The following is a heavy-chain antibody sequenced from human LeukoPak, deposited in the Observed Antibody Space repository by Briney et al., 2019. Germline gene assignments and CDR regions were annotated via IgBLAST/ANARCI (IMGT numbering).Heavy chain of an antibody. J-gene: IGHJ4*02. CDR2: ISSSSSYI. CDR3: AREDYGSGSPLDY. D-gene: IGHD3-10*01. V-gene: IGHV3-21*01. CDR1: GFTFSSYS. Sequence: GGSLRLSCAAPGFTFSSYSMNWVRQAPGRGLEWVSSISSSSSYIYYADSVKGRSTISRDNAKNSLYLQMNSLRAEDTAVYYCAREDYGSGSPLDYWGQGTLVTVSS.